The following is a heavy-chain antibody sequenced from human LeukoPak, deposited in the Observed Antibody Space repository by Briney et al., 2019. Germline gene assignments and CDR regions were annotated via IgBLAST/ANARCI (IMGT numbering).Heavy chain of an antibody. D-gene: IGHD6-19*01. Sequence: GVSLRLSCAASGFTFDDYAMHWVRQAPGKGLEGVLGISWNCGSIGYADSVKGRFTISRDNAKNSLYLQMNSLRAEDTALYYCAKGDPPGIAVAGTAYFDYWGQGTLVTVSS. CDR2: ISWNCGSI. CDR3: AKGDPPGIAVAGTAYFDY. V-gene: IGHV3-9*01. J-gene: IGHJ4*02. CDR1: GFTFDDYA.